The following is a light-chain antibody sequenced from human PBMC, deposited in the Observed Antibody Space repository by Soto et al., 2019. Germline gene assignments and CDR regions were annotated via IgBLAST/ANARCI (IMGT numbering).Light chain of an antibody. CDR2: SGS. CDR3: MQAVQTPRT. Sequence: DIVMTQSPLSLPVTPGEPASISCRSSQSLLHSNGYNYLDWYLQKPGQSPQLLIYSGSNRASGVADRFSGSGSGTDFTLKISRVEAEDVGNYYCMQAVQTPRTLGPGTKLEIE. V-gene: IGKV2-28*01. CDR1: QSLLHSNGYNY. J-gene: IGKJ2*01.